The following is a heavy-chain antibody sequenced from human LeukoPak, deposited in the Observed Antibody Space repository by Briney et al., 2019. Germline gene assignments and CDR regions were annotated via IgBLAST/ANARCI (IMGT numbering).Heavy chain of an antibody. Sequence: HPGRSLRLSCAASGFTFSSYAMHWVRQAPGKGLEWAAVISYDGSNKYYADSVKGRFTISRDNSKNTLYLQMNSLRAEDTAVYYCARYYAVRIFGVQNGNWFDPWGQGTLVTVSS. CDR1: GFTFSSYA. CDR3: ARYYAVRIFGVQNGNWFDP. J-gene: IGHJ5*02. D-gene: IGHD3-3*01. V-gene: IGHV3-30*01. CDR2: ISYDGSNK.